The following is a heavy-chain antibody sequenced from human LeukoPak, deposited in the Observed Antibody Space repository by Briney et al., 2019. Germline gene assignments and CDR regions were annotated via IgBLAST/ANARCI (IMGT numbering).Heavy chain of an antibody. Sequence: GGSLRLSCAASGFSFSDYEMNWVRQAPGKGLEWVSYISSSGSTIYYADSVKGRFTISRDNAKNSLYLQMNSLRAEDTAVYYCARSLSSDTAMVTFAFDIWGQGTMVTVSS. CDR3: ARSLSSDTAMVTFAFDI. CDR2: ISSSGSTI. D-gene: IGHD5-18*01. J-gene: IGHJ3*02. CDR1: GFSFSDYE. V-gene: IGHV3-48*03.